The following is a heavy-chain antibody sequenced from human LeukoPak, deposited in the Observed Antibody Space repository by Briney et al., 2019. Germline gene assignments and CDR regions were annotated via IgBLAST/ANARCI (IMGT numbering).Heavy chain of an antibody. V-gene: IGHV4-61*02. CDR1: GGSISSGSFY. CDR2: IYTSGST. Sequence: SQTLTLTCTVSGGSISSGSFYWSWIRQPAGKGLEWIGRIYTSGSTNYNPSLKSRVTVSVDTSKNQFSLKLSSVTAADTAVYYCARGGYSYGWGYDYWGQGTLVTVSS. CDR3: ARGGYSYGWGYDY. D-gene: IGHD5-18*01. J-gene: IGHJ4*02.